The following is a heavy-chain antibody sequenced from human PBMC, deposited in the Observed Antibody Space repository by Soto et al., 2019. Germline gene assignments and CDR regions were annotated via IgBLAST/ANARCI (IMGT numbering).Heavy chain of an antibody. D-gene: IGHD3-22*01. Sequence: SETLSLTCAVYGGSFSGYYCSWIRQPPGKGLEWIGEINHSGSTNYNPSLKSRVTISVDTSKNQFSLKLSSVTAADTAVYYCARAHRLYYYDSSGYYYYWGQGTLVTVSS. CDR1: GGSFSGYY. CDR2: INHSGST. CDR3: ARAHRLYYYDSSGYYYY. V-gene: IGHV4-34*01. J-gene: IGHJ4*02.